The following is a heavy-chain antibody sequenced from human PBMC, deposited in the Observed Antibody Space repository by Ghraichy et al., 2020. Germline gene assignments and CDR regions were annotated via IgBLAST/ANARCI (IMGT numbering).Heavy chain of an antibody. J-gene: IGHJ4*02. Sequence: GESLNISCAVSGFTFSTYILHWVRQAPGKGLEWVAFISSDGTSTLYADSVKGRFTISRDKSKNTLYLQMNSVNSEDTAIYYCARDPVEAGGFFDYWGQGTLVTVSS. CDR1: GFTFSTYI. V-gene: IGHV3-30*03. D-gene: IGHD3-10*01. CDR3: ARDPVEAGGFFDY. CDR2: ISSDGTST.